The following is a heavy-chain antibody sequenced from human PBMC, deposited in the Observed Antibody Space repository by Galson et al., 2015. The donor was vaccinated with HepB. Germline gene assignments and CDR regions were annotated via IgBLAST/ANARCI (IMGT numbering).Heavy chain of an antibody. CDR1: GYDFSTYG. V-gene: IGHV1-18*01. CDR2: ISAYNGDT. CDR3: AREGNRASSL. Sequence: SVKVSCKASGYDFSTYGMSWVRQAPGQGLEWMGWISAYNGDTNYAQKVQGRVTLTTDTSTSTAYMELRSLRSDDTAAYYCAREGNRASSLWGQGTLVTVSS. J-gene: IGHJ4*02. D-gene: IGHD1-14*01.